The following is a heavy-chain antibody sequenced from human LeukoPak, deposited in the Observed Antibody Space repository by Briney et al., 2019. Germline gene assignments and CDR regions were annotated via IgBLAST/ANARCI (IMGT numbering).Heavy chain of an antibody. Sequence: GGSLRLSCAASGFTFSSYAMSWVRQAPGKGLEWVSAISGSGGSTYYADSVKGRFTISRDNSKTTLYLQMNSLRAEDTAVYYCAKVPYDFWSGYSGYYYYYMDVWGKGTTVTVSS. V-gene: IGHV3-23*01. D-gene: IGHD3-3*01. CDR2: ISGSGGST. CDR3: AKVPYDFWSGYSGYYYYYMDV. CDR1: GFTFSSYA. J-gene: IGHJ6*03.